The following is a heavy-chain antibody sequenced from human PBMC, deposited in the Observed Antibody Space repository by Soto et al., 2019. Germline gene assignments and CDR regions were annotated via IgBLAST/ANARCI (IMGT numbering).Heavy chain of an antibody. Sequence: EVQLVGSGGGLVQPGGSLRLSCAASGVTVSSNYMSWVRQAPGKGLEWVSVIYSGGSTYYADSVKGRFTISRDNSKNTLYRQMNSLRAEDTAVYYCARHGYNYGGGYFDYWGQGTLVTVSS. V-gene: IGHV3-66*04. CDR2: IYSGGST. J-gene: IGHJ4*02. CDR3: ARHGYNYGGGYFDY. CDR1: GVTVSSNY. D-gene: IGHD5-18*01.